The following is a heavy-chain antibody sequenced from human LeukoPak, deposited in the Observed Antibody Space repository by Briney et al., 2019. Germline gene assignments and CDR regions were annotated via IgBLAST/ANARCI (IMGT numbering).Heavy chain of an antibody. D-gene: IGHD4/OR15-4a*01. J-gene: IGHJ5*02. V-gene: IGHV4-4*07. Sequence: SETLSLTRTVSGGSISRYYWSWIRQPAGKGLEWIGRIYTSGSTNYNPSLKSRVTMSVDTSKNQFSLKLSSVTAADTAMYYCARSTMVNTATGWFDPWGQGTLVTVSS. CDR1: GGSISRYY. CDR2: IYTSGST. CDR3: ARSTMVNTATGWFDP.